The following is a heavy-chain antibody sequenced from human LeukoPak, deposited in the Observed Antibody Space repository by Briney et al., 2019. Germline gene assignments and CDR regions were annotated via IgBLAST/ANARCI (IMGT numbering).Heavy chain of an antibody. Sequence: ASVKVSCKASGYTFTSYGISWVRQAPGQGLEWMGCISAYSGNTNYAQKLQGRVTMTTDTSTSTAYMELRSLRSDDTAVYYCARRFDSSGHPVFYYYMDVWGKGTTVTVSS. J-gene: IGHJ6*03. CDR3: ARRFDSSGHPVFYYYMDV. D-gene: IGHD3-22*01. CDR2: ISAYSGNT. CDR1: GYTFTSYG. V-gene: IGHV1-18*01.